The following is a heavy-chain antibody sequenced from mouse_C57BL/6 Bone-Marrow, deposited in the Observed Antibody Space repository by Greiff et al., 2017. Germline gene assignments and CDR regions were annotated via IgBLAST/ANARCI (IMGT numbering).Heavy chain of an antibody. CDR3: ARRGYGSNFDY. CDR1: GFNFSSYG. D-gene: IGHD1-1*01. CDR2: ISSGGSYT. Sequence: EVQLVESVGDLVKPGGSLKLSCAASGFNFSSYGMSWVRQTPDKRLEWVATISSGGSYTYYPDSVKGRFTISRDKAKNTLYLQMSSLKSEDTAMYYCARRGYGSNFDYWGQGTTLTVSS. V-gene: IGHV5-6*01. J-gene: IGHJ2*01.